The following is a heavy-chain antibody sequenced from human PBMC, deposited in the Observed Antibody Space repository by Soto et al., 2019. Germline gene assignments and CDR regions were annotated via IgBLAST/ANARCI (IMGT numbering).Heavy chain of an antibody. CDR1: GDSVSSNDAI. D-gene: IGHD3-16*01. Sequence: QVQLQQSGPGLVKPSQTLSLTCAISGDSVSSNDAIWDWIRQSPSRGLEWLGRTYYRSRWQTDDAISVKSRISINPDTSNNQVSLQLNSVTPDDTAVYYCSRLIGNSWLDSWGQGTLVTVSS. CDR2: TYYRSRWQT. J-gene: IGHJ5*01. CDR3: SRLIGNSWLDS. V-gene: IGHV6-1*01.